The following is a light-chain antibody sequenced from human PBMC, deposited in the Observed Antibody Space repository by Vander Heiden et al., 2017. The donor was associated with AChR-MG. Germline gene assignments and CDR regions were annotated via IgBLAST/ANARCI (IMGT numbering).Light chain of an antibody. V-gene: IGKV1-5*03. J-gene: IGKJ2*01. CDR3: QQYNTFSPYT. CDR2: KAS. Sequence: DIQMTQSPFTLSASVGDRVTITCRASQSISDWLAWYRQRPGKAPKVLIYKASSLESGVPSRFTGSGSGTEFTLTISSLQPDDFATYYCQQYNTFSPYTFGQGTKVEIK. CDR1: QSISDW.